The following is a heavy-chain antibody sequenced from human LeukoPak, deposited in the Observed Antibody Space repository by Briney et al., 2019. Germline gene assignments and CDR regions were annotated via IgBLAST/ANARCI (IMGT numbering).Heavy chain of an antibody. V-gene: IGHV4-34*01. CDR2: INHSGST. CDR3: ARDPAVAGGLYYYGMDV. Sequence: KSSETLSLTCAVYGGSFSGYYWSWIRQPPGKGLEWIGEINHSGSTNYNPSLKSRVTISVDTSKNQFSLKLSSVTAADTAVYYCARDPAVAGGLYYYGMDVWGQGTTVTVSS. J-gene: IGHJ6*02. D-gene: IGHD6-19*01. CDR1: GGSFSGYY.